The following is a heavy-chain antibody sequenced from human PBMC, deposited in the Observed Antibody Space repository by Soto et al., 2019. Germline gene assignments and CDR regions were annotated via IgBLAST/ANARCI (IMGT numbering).Heavy chain of an antibody. Sequence: QLQLQESGSGLVKPSQTLSLTCAVSGGSISSGGYSWSWIRQPPGKGLEWIGYIYHSGSTYYNPSPKSRVTRSVARSKNQFSLQRSSAPAADTAVYYCAAGGGLPRYYWGQGTLVTVSS. D-gene: IGHD5-12*01. V-gene: IGHV4-30-2*01. CDR2: IYHSGST. CDR3: AAGGGLPRYY. J-gene: IGHJ4*02. CDR1: GGSISSGGYS.